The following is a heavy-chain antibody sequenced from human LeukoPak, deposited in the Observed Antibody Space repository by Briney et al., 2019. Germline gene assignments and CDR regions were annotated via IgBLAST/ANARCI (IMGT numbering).Heavy chain of an antibody. J-gene: IGHJ4*02. V-gene: IGHV3-30*03. D-gene: IGHD3-10*01. CDR2: ISYDGSNK. CDR1: RFTFSSYG. CDR3: ARVLVSMVRGPLDY. Sequence: GRSLRLSCAASRFTFSSYGMHWVRQAPGKGLEWVALISYDGSNKYYADSVKGRFTISRDNAKNSLYLQMNSLRAEDTAVYYCARVLVSMVRGPLDYWGQGTLVTVSS.